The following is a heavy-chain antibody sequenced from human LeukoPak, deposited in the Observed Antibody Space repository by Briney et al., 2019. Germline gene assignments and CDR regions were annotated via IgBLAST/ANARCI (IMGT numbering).Heavy chain of an antibody. J-gene: IGHJ4*02. D-gene: IGHD2/OR15-2a*01. CDR2: INSDGSRT. V-gene: IGHV3-74*01. Sequence: GGSLRLSCAASGFTFSRYWMHWVRQAPGKGLVWVSRINSDGSRTTYADSVKGRFTISRDNAKNTLYLQVNSLRAEDTAVYYCVREGHFYLDYWGQGTLVTVSS. CDR1: GFTFSRYW. CDR3: VREGHFYLDY.